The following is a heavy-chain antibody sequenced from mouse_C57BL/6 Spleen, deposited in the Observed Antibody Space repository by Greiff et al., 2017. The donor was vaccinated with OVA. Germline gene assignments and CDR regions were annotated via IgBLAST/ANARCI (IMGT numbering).Heavy chain of an antibody. Sequence: EVKLVESGGGLVKPGGSLKLSCAASGFTFSDYGMHWVRQAPEKGLEWVAYISSGSSTIYYADTVKGRFTISRDNAKNTLVLQRTSLRSEDTAMYYCARWRHYDGSSPYWYFDVWGTGTTVTVSS. CDR3: ARWRHYDGSSPYWYFDV. CDR2: ISSGSSTI. CDR1: GFTFSDYG. D-gene: IGHD1-1*01. V-gene: IGHV5-17*01. J-gene: IGHJ1*03.